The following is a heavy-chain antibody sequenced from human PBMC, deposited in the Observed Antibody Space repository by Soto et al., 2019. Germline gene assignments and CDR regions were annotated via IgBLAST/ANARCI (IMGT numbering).Heavy chain of an antibody. D-gene: IGHD6-13*01. CDR1: GFTFSSYW. CDR2: MNNDGSYT. Sequence: EVQLVESGGGLVQPGGSLRLSCAASGFTFSSYWMYWVRQAPGKGLEWVSHMNNDGSYTIYAESVKGRFTFSRDNAKNTLYLQMNSPRVEDTAVYYCVRGGYMHACDIWGQGTMVTVSS. V-gene: IGHV3-74*01. CDR3: VRGGYMHACDI. J-gene: IGHJ3*02.